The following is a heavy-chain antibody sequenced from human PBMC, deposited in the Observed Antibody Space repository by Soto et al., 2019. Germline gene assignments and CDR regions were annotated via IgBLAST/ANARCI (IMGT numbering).Heavy chain of an antibody. Sequence: EVQLVESGGGLVQPGGSLRLSCAASGFTFSSYDMHWVRQASGKGLEWVSVIGTAGDTYYSGSVKGRFTISRDSLTTSLYLQMNSLRAGDTAVYYCVRDTTGFGYFDSGGQGTLVTVSS. CDR2: IGTAGDT. CDR3: VRDTTGFGYFDS. CDR1: GFTFSSYD. J-gene: IGHJ4*02. D-gene: IGHD1-1*01. V-gene: IGHV3-13*01.